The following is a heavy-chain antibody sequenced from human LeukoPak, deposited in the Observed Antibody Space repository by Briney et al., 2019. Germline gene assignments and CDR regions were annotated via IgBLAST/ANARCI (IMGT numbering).Heavy chain of an antibody. CDR3: ASPYCSGGSCYAKT. CDR1: GGSISSGGYY. D-gene: IGHD2-15*01. Sequence: SETLSLTCTVSGGSISSGGYYWSWIRQHPGKGLEWIGYIYYSGSTYYNPSLKSRFTISVDTSKNQFSLKLSSVTAADTAVYYCASPYCSGGSCYAKTWGQGTLVTVSS. V-gene: IGHV4-31*03. CDR2: IYYSGST. J-gene: IGHJ5*02.